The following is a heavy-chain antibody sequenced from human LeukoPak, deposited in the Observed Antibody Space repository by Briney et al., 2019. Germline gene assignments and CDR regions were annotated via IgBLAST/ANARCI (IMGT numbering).Heavy chain of an antibody. CDR1: GFTFSSYG. CDR3: APRTTLGIDY. D-gene: IGHD4-17*01. J-gene: IGHJ4*02. CDR2: IRYDGSNK. Sequence: GGSLRLSCAASGFTFSSYGMHWARQAPGKGLEWVAFIRYDGSNKYYADSVKGRFTISRDNSKNTLYLQMNSLRAEDTAVYYCAPRTTLGIDYWGQGTLVTVSS. V-gene: IGHV3-30*02.